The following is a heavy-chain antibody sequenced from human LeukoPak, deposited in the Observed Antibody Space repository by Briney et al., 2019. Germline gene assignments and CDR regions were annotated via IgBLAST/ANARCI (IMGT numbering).Heavy chain of an antibody. V-gene: IGHV3-23*01. D-gene: IGHD6-13*01. CDR1: GFTFSSYA. CDR3: AKFGLSSSWSQYFQH. J-gene: IGHJ1*01. Sequence: PGGSLRLSCAASGFTFSSYAMSWVRQAPGKGLEWVSAISGSGGRTYYADSVKGRFTISRDNSKNTLYLQMNSLRAEDTAVYYCAKFGLSSSWSQYFQHWGQGTLVTVSS. CDR2: ISGSGGRT.